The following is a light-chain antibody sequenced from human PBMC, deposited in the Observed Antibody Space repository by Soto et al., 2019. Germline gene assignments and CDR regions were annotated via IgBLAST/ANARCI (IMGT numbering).Light chain of an antibody. CDR1: QGISKY. J-gene: IGKJ3*01. CDR2: AAS. V-gene: IGKV1-27*01. CDR3: QKYDSAALT. Sequence: DIQMTQSPSSLSASVGDRVTITCRASQGISKYLAWYQQKPGKVPKLLIYAASTLQSGVPSRFSGSGSGTDFTLTISSLQPEDVATYYCQKYDSAALTVGPGTKVDVK.